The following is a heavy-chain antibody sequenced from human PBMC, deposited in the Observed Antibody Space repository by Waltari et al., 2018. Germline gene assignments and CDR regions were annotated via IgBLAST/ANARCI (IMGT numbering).Heavy chain of an antibody. J-gene: IGHJ4*02. CDR3: ARCGLYGTSWYSVDS. CDR1: GYTFTGYC. CDR2: INPNPTRGGT. D-gene: IGHD6-13*01. V-gene: IGHV1-2*02. Sequence: QVQLVQSGAEVKKPGASVKVSCKASGYTFTGYCMHWVRQAPGQGLEWIGWINPNPTRGGTTFAQRFQGRVTITRDTSISTGYMELSRLRYDDTAVYYCARCGLYGTSWYSVDSWGQGTLVIVSS.